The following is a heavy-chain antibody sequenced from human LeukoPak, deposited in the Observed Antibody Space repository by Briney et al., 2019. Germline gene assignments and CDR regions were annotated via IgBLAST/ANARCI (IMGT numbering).Heavy chain of an antibody. CDR2: INPSGST. V-gene: IGHV4-34*01. CDR1: GGSFSGFY. J-gene: IGHJ4*02. CDR3: ARERHGYHFDY. Sequence: PSETLSLTCAVYGGSFSGFYWSWIRQTPNKGLEWIGQINPSGSTNYNPSLKSRVTISVDTSKNQFSLKLSSVTAADTAVYYCARERHGYHFDYWGQGTLVTVSS. D-gene: IGHD5-24*01.